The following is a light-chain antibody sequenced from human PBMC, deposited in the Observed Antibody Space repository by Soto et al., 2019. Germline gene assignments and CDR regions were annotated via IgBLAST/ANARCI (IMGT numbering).Light chain of an antibody. CDR3: QHYNNWPAWT. V-gene: IGKV3D-15*01. CDR2: GAS. J-gene: IGKJ1*01. CDR1: QSVSVN. Sequence: EVVLTQSPATLSLSPGESATLSCRASQSVSVNLAWYQHKRGQAPRLLIYGASTRATGIPARFSGSGSETEFTLTITSLQSEDFAVYYCQHYNNWPAWTFGQGTKVDIK.